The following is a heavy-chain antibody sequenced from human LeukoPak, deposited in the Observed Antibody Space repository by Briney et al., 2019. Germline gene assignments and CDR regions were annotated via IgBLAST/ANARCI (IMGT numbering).Heavy chain of an antibody. D-gene: IGHD5-24*01. Sequence: GGSLRLSCSASGFAFRNYGMAWVRQAPGKGLDFVSAVNAIGDVAFYADSVKGRFTMSRDNSKNTLYLQMNSLRAEDTAVYYCAKEKGDGLPFDYWGQGTLITVSS. J-gene: IGHJ4*02. CDR1: GFAFRNYG. CDR2: VNAIGDVA. CDR3: AKEKGDGLPFDY. V-gene: IGHV3-23*01.